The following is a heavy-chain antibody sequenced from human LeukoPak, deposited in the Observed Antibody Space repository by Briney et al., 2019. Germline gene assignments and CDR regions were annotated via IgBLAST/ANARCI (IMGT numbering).Heavy chain of an antibody. V-gene: IGHV1-69*05. J-gene: IGHJ6*03. Sequence: ASVKVSCKASGGTFSSYAISWVRQAPGQGLEWMGGIIPIFGTANYAQKFQSRVTITTDESTSTAYMELNSLRSEDTAVHYCARDGSRRGYYYMDVWGKGTTVTVSS. CDR3: ARDGSRRGYYYMDV. D-gene: IGHD3-10*01. CDR1: GGTFSSYA. CDR2: IIPIFGTA.